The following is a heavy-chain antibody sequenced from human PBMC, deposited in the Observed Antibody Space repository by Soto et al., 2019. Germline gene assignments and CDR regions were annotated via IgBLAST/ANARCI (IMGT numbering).Heavy chain of an antibody. D-gene: IGHD5-18*01. CDR3: ARGYDTALAPIF. J-gene: IGHJ4*02. CDR2: INHLTTT. V-gene: IGHV4-34*01. CDR1: GGSFSSYH. Sequence: TSETLSLTCAVYGGSFSSYHWSWIRQTPGKGLEWIGEINHLTTTNYNPSLKSRVIISLDTPKNQFSLKLSSVTAADTAVYYCARGYDTALAPIFWGQGVLGTVSS.